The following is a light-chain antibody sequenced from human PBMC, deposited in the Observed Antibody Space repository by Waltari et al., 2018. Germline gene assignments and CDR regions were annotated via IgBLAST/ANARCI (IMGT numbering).Light chain of an antibody. V-gene: IGLV1-44*01. CDR3: AAWDDSLNGYV. CDR1: SSNIGRNT. J-gene: IGLJ1*01. Sequence: QSVLTQPPSASGTPGQRVTISCSGSSSNIGRNTVHWYQQLPGTAPKLLLSSNNQRPSGVPDRFSGSKSGTSASLAISGLQSEDEADYYCAAWDDSLNGYVFGTGTKVTVL. CDR2: SNN.